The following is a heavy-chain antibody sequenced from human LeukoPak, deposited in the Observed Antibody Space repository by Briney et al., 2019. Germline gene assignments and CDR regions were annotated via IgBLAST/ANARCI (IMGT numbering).Heavy chain of an antibody. CDR1: GFTFSSYT. CDR3: AKDKDGDRYPFDY. CDR2: ISGSGGST. D-gene: IGHD4-17*01. V-gene: IGHV3-23*01. J-gene: IGHJ4*02. Sequence: PGGSLRLSCAASGFTFSSYTMSWVRQAPGKGLEWVSAISGSGGSTYYADSVKGRFTISRDNSKNTLYLQMNSLRAEDTAVYYCAKDKDGDRYPFDYWGQGTLVTVSS.